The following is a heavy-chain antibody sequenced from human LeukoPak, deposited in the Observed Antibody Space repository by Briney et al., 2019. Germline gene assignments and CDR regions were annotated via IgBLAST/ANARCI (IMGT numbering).Heavy chain of an antibody. J-gene: IGHJ5*02. CDR3: ARGLSHIVVVPAATPDWFDP. Sequence: SETLSLTCAVYGGSFSGYYWSWIRQPPGKGLEWIGEINHSGSTYYNPSLKSRVTISVDTSKNQFSLKLSSVTAADTAVYYCARGLSHIVVVPAATPDWFDPWGQGTLVTVSS. D-gene: IGHD2-2*01. V-gene: IGHV4-34*01. CDR1: GGSFSGYY. CDR2: INHSGST.